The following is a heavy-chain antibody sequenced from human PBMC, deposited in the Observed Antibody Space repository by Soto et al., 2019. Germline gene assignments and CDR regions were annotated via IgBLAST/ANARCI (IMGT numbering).Heavy chain of an antibody. J-gene: IGHJ6*03. CDR1: GFTFSSYA. V-gene: IGHV3-64*01. CDR2: ISSNGGST. CDR3: ARLNDYYYYMDV. Sequence: SGGSLRLSCAASGFTFSSYAMHWVRQAPGKGLEYVSAISSNGGSTYYANSVKGRFTISRDNSKNTLYLQMGSLRAEDMAVYYCARLNDYYYYMDVWGKGTTVTVSS.